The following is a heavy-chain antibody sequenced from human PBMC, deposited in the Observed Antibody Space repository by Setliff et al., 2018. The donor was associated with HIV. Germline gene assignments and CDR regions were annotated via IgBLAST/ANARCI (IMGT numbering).Heavy chain of an antibody. J-gene: IGHJ3*02. CDR2: IYYSGST. V-gene: IGHV4-59*01. D-gene: IGHD6-19*01. Sequence: PSETLSLTCTVSGDSISSYYWSWIRQPPEKGLEWIGYIYYSGSTNYNPSLKSRVTISVDMSKNQFSLKLNSVTAADSAVYYCARAPSNGWYPDAFDIWGQGTMVTVSS. CDR1: GDSISSYY. CDR3: ARAPSNGWYPDAFDI.